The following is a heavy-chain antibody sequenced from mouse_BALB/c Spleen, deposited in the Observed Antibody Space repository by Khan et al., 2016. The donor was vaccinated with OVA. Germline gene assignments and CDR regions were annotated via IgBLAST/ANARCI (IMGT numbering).Heavy chain of an antibody. CDR2: ISYSGST. J-gene: IGHJ2*01. CDR1: GYSITSDYA. CDR3: ARSIMAN. V-gene: IGHV3-2*02. Sequence: EVQLQESGPGLVKPSQSLSLTCTVTGYSITSDYACNWIRQFPGNKLEWMGSISYSGSTSYNPSLKSRISITRDTSKNQFFLQLNSVTTEDTATYYCARSIMANWGQGTTLTVSS.